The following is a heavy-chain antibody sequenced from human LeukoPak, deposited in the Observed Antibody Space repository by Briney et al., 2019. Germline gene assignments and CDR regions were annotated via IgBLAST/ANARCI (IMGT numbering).Heavy chain of an antibody. Sequence: GGSLRLSCAASGFTFSDYSMNWVRQAPGKGLEWVSSISSSSSYIYYADSVKGRFTISRDNAKNSLYLQMNSLRAEDTAVYYCARDRVGGNSPGVFTYWGQGTLVTVSS. J-gene: IGHJ4*02. CDR2: ISSSSSYI. CDR3: ARDRVGGNSPGVFTY. V-gene: IGHV3-21*01. CDR1: GFTFSDYS. D-gene: IGHD4-23*01.